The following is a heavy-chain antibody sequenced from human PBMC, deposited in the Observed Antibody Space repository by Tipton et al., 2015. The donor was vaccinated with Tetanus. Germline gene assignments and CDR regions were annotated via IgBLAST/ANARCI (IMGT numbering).Heavy chain of an antibody. CDR2: ISNSGGNT. V-gene: IGHV3-23*01. J-gene: IGHJ5*02. D-gene: IGHD3-16*02. CDR3: AKQVAYDYVWGSYRYGWFDA. Sequence: SLRLSCAASGFTFSEYAMSWVRQTPGKGLEWISAISNSGGNTDYADSVKGRFTISRDNSKNTLFLQMKSLRAEDTALYFCAKQVAYDYVWGSYRYGWFDAWGQGTLVTASS. CDR1: GFTFSEYA.